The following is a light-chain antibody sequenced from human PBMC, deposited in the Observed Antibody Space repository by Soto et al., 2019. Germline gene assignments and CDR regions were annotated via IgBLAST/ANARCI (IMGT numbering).Light chain of an antibody. CDR3: QQYNSWPPFT. V-gene: IGKV3D-15*01. Sequence: EIVMTQSPATLSVSPGETVTFSCRASQTVTRNVAWYQQRPGQAPRLLVYDAPRRATGIPARFSGSGSGTEFALTISSLQSADFAVYYCQQYNSWPPFTFGQGTKLEIK. CDR1: QTVTRN. CDR2: DAP. J-gene: IGKJ2*01.